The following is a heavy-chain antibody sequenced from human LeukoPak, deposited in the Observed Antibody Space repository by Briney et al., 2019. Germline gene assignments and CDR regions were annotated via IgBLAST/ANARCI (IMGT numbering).Heavy chain of an antibody. J-gene: IGHJ6*03. V-gene: IGHV4-59*11. CDR2: LYYGGIT. D-gene: IGHD2-2*01. Sequence: SETLSLTCSVSGGSISSHYWSWIRQPPGKRLEWIGYLYYGGITNYTPSLKSRVTISVDTSKNQFSLKLSSVTAADTAVYYCARVGGCSSTTCSWKYYNYYMDVWGKGATVTVSS. CDR1: GGSISSHY. CDR3: ARVGGCSSTTCSWKYYNYYMDV.